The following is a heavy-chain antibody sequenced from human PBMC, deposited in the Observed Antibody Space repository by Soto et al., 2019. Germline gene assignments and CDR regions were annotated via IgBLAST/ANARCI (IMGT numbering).Heavy chain of an antibody. J-gene: IGHJ4*02. CDR3: ARLWGYSGYDLFDY. D-gene: IGHD5-12*01. CDR1: GGCMRSSE. CDR2: IYYSGST. V-gene: IGHV4-59*08. Sequence: PSQTLCLTCTLSGGCMRSSEVTVIRQPPGKGLEWIGYIYYSGSTNYNPSLKSRVTISVDTSKNQFSLKLSSVTAADTAVYYCARLWGYSGYDLFDYWGQGTLVTVSS.